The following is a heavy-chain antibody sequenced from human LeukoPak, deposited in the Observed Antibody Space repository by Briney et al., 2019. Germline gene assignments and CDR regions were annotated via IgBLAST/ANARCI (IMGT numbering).Heavy chain of an antibody. CDR3: ARKVTMVRGVIITPYNWFDP. V-gene: IGHV4-39*07. J-gene: IGHJ5*02. D-gene: IGHD3-10*01. CDR1: GGSISSSSYY. Sequence: PSETLSLTCTVSGGSISSSSYYWGWIRQPPGKGLEWIGSIYYSGSTYYNPSLKSRVTISVDTSKNQFSLKLSSVTAADTAVYYCARKVTMVRGVIITPYNWFDPWGQGTLVTVSS. CDR2: IYYSGST.